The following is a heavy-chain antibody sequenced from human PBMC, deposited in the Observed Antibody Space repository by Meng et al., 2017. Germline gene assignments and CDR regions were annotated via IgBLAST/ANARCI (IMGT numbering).Heavy chain of an antibody. CDR3: ARGTDTANDY. Sequence: ASVKVSCKASGYTFTSYYMHWVRQAPGQGLEWRGRINPNSGGTNYAQKFQGRVTMTRDTSISTAYMELSRLRSDDTAVYYCARGTDTANDYWGQGTLVTVSS. V-gene: IGHV1-2*06. J-gene: IGHJ4*02. CDR2: INPNSGGT. D-gene: IGHD5-18*01. CDR1: GYTFTSYY.